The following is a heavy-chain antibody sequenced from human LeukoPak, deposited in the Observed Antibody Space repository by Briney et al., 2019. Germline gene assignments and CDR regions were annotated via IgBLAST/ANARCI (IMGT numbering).Heavy chain of an antibody. CDR3: ARLSYDSSGYYNWFDP. D-gene: IGHD3-22*01. CDR1: GYTFTGYY. CDR2: INPNSGGT. V-gene: IGHV1-2*02. J-gene: IGHJ5*02. Sequence: GASVKVSCKASGYTFTGYYMHWVRQAPGQGLEWMGWINPNSGGTNYAQKFQGRVTMTRDTSISTAYMELSRLRSGDTAVYYCARLSYDSSGYYNWFDPWGQGTLVTVSS.